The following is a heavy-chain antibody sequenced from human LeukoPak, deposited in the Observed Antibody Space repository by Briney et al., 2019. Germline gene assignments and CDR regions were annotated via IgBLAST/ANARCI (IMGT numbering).Heavy chain of an antibody. Sequence: GGSLRLSCAASGFTFSSYGMHWVRQAPGKGLKWVAVISYDGSNKYYADSVKGRFTISRDNSKNTLYLQMNSLRAEDTAVYYCAKDKHSYGQARGSYGMDVWGQGTTVTVSS. V-gene: IGHV3-30*18. J-gene: IGHJ6*02. CDR3: AKDKHSYGQARGSYGMDV. D-gene: IGHD5-18*01. CDR2: ISYDGSNK. CDR1: GFTFSSYG.